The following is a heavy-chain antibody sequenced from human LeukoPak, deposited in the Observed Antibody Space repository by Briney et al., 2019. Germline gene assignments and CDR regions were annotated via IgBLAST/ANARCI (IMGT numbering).Heavy chain of an antibody. V-gene: IGHV4-39*07. J-gene: IGHJ4*02. Sequence: PSETLSLTCTVSGDSISSSSYYWGWIRQPPGKGLEWIGSIYYSGSTYYNPSLKSRVTISVDTSKNQFSLKLSSVTAADTAVYYCARVKNKPVYYGSGSYDYWGQGTLVTVSS. CDR3: ARVKNKPVYYGSGSYDY. CDR2: IYYSGST. CDR1: GDSISSSSYY. D-gene: IGHD3-10*01.